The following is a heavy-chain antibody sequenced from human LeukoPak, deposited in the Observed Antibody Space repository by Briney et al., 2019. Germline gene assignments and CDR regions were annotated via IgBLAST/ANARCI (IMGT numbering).Heavy chain of an antibody. D-gene: IGHD2-15*01. V-gene: IGHV3-7*01. J-gene: IGHJ4*02. CDR3: ARDQWRQLDFFDY. Sequence: GGSLRLSCAASGFTFSSYWMSWVRQVPGKGLEWVANIKQDGSEKYYVDSVKGRFTISRDNAKNSLYLQMNSLRAEDTAVYYCARDQWRQLDFFDYWGQGTLVTVSS. CDR2: IKQDGSEK. CDR1: GFTFSSYW.